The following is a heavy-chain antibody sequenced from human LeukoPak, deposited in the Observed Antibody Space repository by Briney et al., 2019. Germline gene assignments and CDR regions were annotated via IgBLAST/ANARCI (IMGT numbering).Heavy chain of an antibody. D-gene: IGHD3-10*01. Sequence: SETLSLTCAVYGGSFSGYYWSWIRQPPGKGLEWIGEINHSRSTNYNPSLKSRVTISVDTSKNQFSLKLSSVTAAGTAVYYCARRSSRYYGSGSYRKYYFDYWGQGTLVTVSS. V-gene: IGHV4-34*01. CDR1: GGSFSGYY. CDR3: ARRSSRYYGSGSYRKYYFDY. J-gene: IGHJ4*02. CDR2: INHSRST.